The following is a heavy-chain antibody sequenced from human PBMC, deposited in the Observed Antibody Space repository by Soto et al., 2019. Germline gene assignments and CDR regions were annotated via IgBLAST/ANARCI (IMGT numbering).Heavy chain of an antibody. CDR3: ARGSNVDHFDY. V-gene: IGHV3-64*01. CDR2: ISSNGGST. D-gene: IGHD6-6*01. CDR1: GFTFSRYA. J-gene: IGHJ4*02. Sequence: EVQLVESGGGLVQPGGSLRLSCAASGFTFSRYAMHWVRQAQGKGLEYVSVISSNGGSTYYANSVKGRFTISRDNSKNTLYLQMGSLRAEDMAVYYCARGSNVDHFDYWGQGTLVTVSS.